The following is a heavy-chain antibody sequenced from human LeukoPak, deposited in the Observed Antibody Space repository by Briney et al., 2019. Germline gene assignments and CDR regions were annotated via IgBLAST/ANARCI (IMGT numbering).Heavy chain of an antibody. CDR2: ISYDGSNK. Sequence: GGSLRLSCAASGFTFSSYGMHWVRQAPGKGLEWVAAISYDGSNKYYADSVKGRFTISRDNSKNTLYLQMNSLRAEDTAVYYCARDRGPDCSGGRCWDYWGQGTLVTVSS. D-gene: IGHD2-15*01. CDR1: GFTFSSYG. J-gene: IGHJ4*02. CDR3: ARDRGPDCSGGRCWDY. V-gene: IGHV3-30*03.